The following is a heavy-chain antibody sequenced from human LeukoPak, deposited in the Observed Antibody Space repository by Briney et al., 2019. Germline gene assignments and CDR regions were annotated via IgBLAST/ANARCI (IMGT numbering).Heavy chain of an antibody. J-gene: IGHJ3*01. CDR1: GFPFSNND. CDR3: AKGGYFAFEF. V-gene: IGHV3-23*01. Sequence: GGSLRLSXAASGFPFSNNDMQWVRQAPGKGLEWVSGISGSDGRTYYADSVKGRVTISRDNSKSTLYLQMNSLRAEGTAVYFCAKGGYFAFEFWGQGTLVTVSS. D-gene: IGHD2-2*03. CDR2: ISGSDGRT.